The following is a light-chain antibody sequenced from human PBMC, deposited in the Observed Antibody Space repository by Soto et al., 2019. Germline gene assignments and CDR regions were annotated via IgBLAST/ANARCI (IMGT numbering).Light chain of an antibody. CDR1: QSVSSY. J-gene: IGKJ5*01. V-gene: IGKV3-11*01. CDR3: QQYVISVT. CDR2: DAS. Sequence: EIVLTQSPATLSLSPGERATLSCRASQSVSSYLAWYQQKPGQAPRLLIYDASNRATGIPERFSGSGSGTDFTLTISRLEPQDYATYYCQQYVISVTFGQGTRLDIK.